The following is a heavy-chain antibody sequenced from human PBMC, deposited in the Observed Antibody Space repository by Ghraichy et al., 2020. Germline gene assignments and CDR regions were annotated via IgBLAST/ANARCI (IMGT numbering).Heavy chain of an antibody. D-gene: IGHD1-26*01. J-gene: IGHJ4*02. CDR1: GGSINGHY. V-gene: IGHV4-59*08. CDR3: TRHRFIGSDYGFGDDY. Sequence: SETLSLTCTVSGGSINGHYWSWIRQPPGKGLEWIGYIYYTGTTHYNPSLKSRVTMSVDTSKTQFSLKLTSVTAADTAVYYCTRHRFIGSDYGFGDDYWGQGTLVTVSS. CDR2: IYYTGTT.